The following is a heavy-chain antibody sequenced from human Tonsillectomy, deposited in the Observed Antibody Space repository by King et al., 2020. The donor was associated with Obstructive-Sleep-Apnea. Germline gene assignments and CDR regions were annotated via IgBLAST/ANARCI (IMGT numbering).Heavy chain of an antibody. Sequence: QQQESGPGLVKPSETLSLTCSVSGGSINNYYWTWIRQPPGKGLEWIGYMYYSGSTKYNPSLKSRVTMSVDTSKNQFSMKLSSVTAADTAVYYCARDLTYNYGSGFDPWGQGTLVTVSS. J-gene: IGHJ5*02. CDR3: ARDLTYNYGSGFDP. V-gene: IGHV4-59*01. CDR2: MYYSGST. CDR1: GGSINNYY. D-gene: IGHD3-10*01.